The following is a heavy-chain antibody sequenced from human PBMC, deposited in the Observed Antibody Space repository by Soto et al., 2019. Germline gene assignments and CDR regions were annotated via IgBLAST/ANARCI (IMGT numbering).Heavy chain of an antibody. Sequence: LRLSCAASGFTFSSYWMNWVRKAPGKGLEWVANIKQDGSEKNYLDSVKGRFTISRDNAKNLLYLQMNSLRVDDAAVYFCARDYRYPFDYWGQGTVVTVSS. CDR1: GFTFSSYW. CDR2: IKQDGSEK. CDR3: ARDYRYPFDY. D-gene: IGHD2-2*02. J-gene: IGHJ4*02. V-gene: IGHV3-7*01.